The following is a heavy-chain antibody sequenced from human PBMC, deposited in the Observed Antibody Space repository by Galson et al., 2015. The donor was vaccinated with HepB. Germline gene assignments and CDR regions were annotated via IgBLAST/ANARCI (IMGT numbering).Heavy chain of an antibody. CDR2: INHSGST. CDR1: GGSFSGYY. CDR3: ARAGQDIVVVVAATHTEYYYYYYMDV. D-gene: IGHD2-15*01. Sequence: ETLSLTCAVYGGSFSGYYWSWIRQPPGKGLEWIGEINHSGSTNYNPSLKSRVTISVDTSKNQFSLKLSSVTAADTAVYYCARAGQDIVVVVAATHTEYYYYYYMDVWGKGTTVTVSS. V-gene: IGHV4-34*01. J-gene: IGHJ6*03.